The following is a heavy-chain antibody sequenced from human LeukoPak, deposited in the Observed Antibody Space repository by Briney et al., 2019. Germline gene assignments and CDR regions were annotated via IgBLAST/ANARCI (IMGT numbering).Heavy chain of an antibody. J-gene: IGHJ5*02. Sequence: SETLSLTCTVSGGSISHYYWSWIRQPPGRGLEWITYIYSSGGTNYNPSLKSRVTISLDTSKNQFSLKLSSVTAADTAVYYCARLGLFNWFDPWGQGTLVTVSS. CDR1: GGSISHYY. CDR3: ARLGLFNWFDP. CDR2: IYSSGGT. D-gene: IGHD3-16*01. V-gene: IGHV4-59*01.